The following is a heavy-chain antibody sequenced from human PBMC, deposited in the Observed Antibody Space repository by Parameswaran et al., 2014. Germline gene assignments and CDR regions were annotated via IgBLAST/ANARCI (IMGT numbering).Heavy chain of an antibody. D-gene: IGHD3-22*01. V-gene: IGHV4-34*01. CDR3: ARVRVIGPNLPIYYYYYGMDV. CDR2: INHSGST. J-gene: IGHJ6*01. Sequence: VRQAPGKGLEWIGEINHSGSTNYNPSLKSRVTISVDTSKNQFSLKLSSVTAADTAVYYCARVRVIGPNLPIYYYYYGMDVWGPRDHGHRLL.